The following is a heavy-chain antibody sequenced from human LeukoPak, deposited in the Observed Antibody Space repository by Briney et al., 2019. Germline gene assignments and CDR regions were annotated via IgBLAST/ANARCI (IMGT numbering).Heavy chain of an antibody. J-gene: IGHJ4*02. Sequence: ASVKVSCKASGYTFTGYYMHWVRQAPGQGLEWMGWISAYNGDTNYAQKLQGRVTMTTDTSTSTAYMELRSLRSDDTAVYYCARPSGSYYNGLDYWGQGTLVTVSS. V-gene: IGHV1-18*04. CDR1: GYTFTGYY. CDR3: ARPSGSYYNGLDY. D-gene: IGHD3-10*01. CDR2: ISAYNGDT.